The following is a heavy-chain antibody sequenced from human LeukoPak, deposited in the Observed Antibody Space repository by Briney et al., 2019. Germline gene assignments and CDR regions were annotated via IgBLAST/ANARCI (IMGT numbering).Heavy chain of an antibody. CDR2: ISSSTSYI. CDR3: ARDEAGTGYYYGMDV. J-gene: IGHJ6*04. D-gene: IGHD6-13*01. V-gene: IGHV3-21*01. Sequence: PGGCLRLSCAASGFTFSSYSMNWVRQAPGKGLEWVSSISSSTSYIYYADSVKGRFTISRDNAKNSLYLQMNSLRAEDTAVYYCARDEAGTGYYYGMDVWGKGTTVTVSS. CDR1: GFTFSSYS.